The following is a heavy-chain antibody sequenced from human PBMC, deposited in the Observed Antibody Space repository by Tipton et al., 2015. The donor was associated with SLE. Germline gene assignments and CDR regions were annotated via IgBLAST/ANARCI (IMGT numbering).Heavy chain of an antibody. CDR2: IKPDGSVK. CDR3: AREAYGSFYFDF. D-gene: IGHD2-21*01. V-gene: IGHV3-7*01. CDR1: RFSLGIYW. J-gene: IGHJ4*02. Sequence: LSLTCAASRFSLGIYWMSWVRQVPGKGLEWVANIKPDGSVKYYVDSVKGRFTISRDNGKNLLYLEMNSLRAEDTAVFFCAREAYGSFYFDFWGQGTLVTVS.